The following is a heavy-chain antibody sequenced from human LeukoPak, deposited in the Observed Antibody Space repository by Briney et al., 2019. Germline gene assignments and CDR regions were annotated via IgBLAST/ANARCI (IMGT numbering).Heavy chain of an antibody. CDR3: ARRVEMATTTNYYFDY. CDR2: IYYSGST. V-gene: IGHV4-59*01. CDR1: GGSISSYY. D-gene: IGHD5-24*01. J-gene: IGHJ4*02. Sequence: SETLSLTCTVSGGSISSYYWSWIRQPPGKGLEWIGYIYYSGSTNYNPSLKSRVTISVDTSKNQSSLKLSSVTAADTAVYYCARRVEMATTTNYYFDYWGQGTLVTVSS.